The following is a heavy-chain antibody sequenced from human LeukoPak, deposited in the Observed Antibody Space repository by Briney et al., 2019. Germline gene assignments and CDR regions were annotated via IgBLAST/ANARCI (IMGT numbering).Heavy chain of an antibody. D-gene: IGHD3-10*01. Sequence: GGSLRLSCAASGFTFSSYSMSWVRQAPGKGLEWVSAISGSGGSTYYADSVKGRFTISRDNSKNTLYLQMNSLRAEDTAVYYCAKGSITMVRGVTTNWFDPWGQGTLVTVSS. J-gene: IGHJ5*02. V-gene: IGHV3-23*01. CDR2: ISGSGGST. CDR1: GFTFSSYS. CDR3: AKGSITMVRGVTTNWFDP.